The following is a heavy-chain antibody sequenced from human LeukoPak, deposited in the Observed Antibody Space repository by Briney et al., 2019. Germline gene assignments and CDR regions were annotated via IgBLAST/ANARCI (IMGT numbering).Heavy chain of an antibody. CDR1: GFTFSSYS. J-gene: IGHJ3*02. D-gene: IGHD1-1*01. CDR3: ARDPLHWNDGVDDSFDI. Sequence: PGGSLRLSCAGSGFTFSSYSMTWVRHAPGKGLEWVSYIGHTGSITDYADSVKGRFTISRDNAKNSLYLQMNSLRAEDTAVYYCARDPLHWNDGVDDSFDIWGQGTMVTVSS. V-gene: IGHV3-48*01. CDR2: IGHTGSIT.